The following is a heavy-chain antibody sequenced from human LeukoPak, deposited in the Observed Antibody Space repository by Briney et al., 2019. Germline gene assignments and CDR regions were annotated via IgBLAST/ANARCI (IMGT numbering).Heavy chain of an antibody. CDR2: MNPNSGNT. CDR3: ARVAKNTLDLWHFDY. J-gene: IGHJ4*02. D-gene: IGHD3/OR15-3a*01. V-gene: IGHV1-8*02. CDR1: GYTFTSYG. Sequence: ASVKVSCKASGYTFTSYGISWVRQAPGQGLEWMGWMNPNSGNTGYAQKFQGRVTMTRNTSISTAYMELSSLRSEDTAVYYCARVAKNTLDLWHFDYWGQGTLVTVSS.